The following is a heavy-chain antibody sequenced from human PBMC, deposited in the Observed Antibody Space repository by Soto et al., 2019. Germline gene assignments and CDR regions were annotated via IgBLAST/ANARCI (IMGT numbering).Heavy chain of an antibody. V-gene: IGHV3-33*01. J-gene: IGHJ4*02. CDR3: ARDRGADAPIDF. CDR2: IWHDGLKK. Sequence: QVQLVESGGGVVQPERSLRLSCVASRFTFSDYGMHWVRQAPGKGLEWVAVIWHDGLKKDYGDSVKGRFTVSRDNSKSTLSLQMNSLRVDDTVTYFCARDRGADAPIDFWGQGTVVTVSS. CDR1: RFTFSDYG.